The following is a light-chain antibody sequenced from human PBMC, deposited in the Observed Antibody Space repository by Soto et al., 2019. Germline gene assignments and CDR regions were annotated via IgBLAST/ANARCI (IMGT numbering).Light chain of an antibody. CDR3: QQAYT. Sequence: DIQMTQSPSTLSASVGDRVTITCRASQSISSWLAWYQQKPGKAPKLLIYKASTLESGVPSRFSGSGSGTEFTLTISSLQPDDLATYYCQQAYTFGQGTKLEIK. CDR2: KAS. J-gene: IGKJ2*01. V-gene: IGKV1-5*03. CDR1: QSISSW.